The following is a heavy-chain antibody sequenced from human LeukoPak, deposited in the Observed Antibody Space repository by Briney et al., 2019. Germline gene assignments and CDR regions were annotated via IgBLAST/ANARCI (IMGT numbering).Heavy chain of an antibody. Sequence: RGESLKISCKGSGYSFTSYWIGWVRQMPGKDLEWMGIIYPGDSDTRYSPSFQGQVTISADKSISTAYLQWRSLKASDTAMYYCARIPTYYDFWSGYYTWYNWFDPWGQGTLSPSPQ. V-gene: IGHV5-51*01. J-gene: IGHJ5*02. CDR2: IYPGDSDT. CDR3: ARIPTYYDFWSGYYTWYNWFDP. D-gene: IGHD3-3*01. CDR1: GYSFTSYW.